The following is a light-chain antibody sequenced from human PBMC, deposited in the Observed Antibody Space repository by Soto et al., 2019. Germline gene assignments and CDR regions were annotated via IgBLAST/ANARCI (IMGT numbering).Light chain of an antibody. CDR3: QQYNNWPRWT. J-gene: IGKJ1*01. Sequence: EIVLTHSPGTLSLSPGERDTLSCRASQSVSSSYLAWYQQKPGQAPRLLIYGASTRATGIPARFSGSGSGTEFTLTISSLQSEDFAVYYCQQYNNWPRWTFGQGTKVDIK. V-gene: IGKV3-15*01. CDR1: QSVSSSY. CDR2: GAS.